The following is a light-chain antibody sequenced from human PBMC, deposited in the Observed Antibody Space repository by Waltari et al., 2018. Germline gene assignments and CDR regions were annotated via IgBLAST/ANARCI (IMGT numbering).Light chain of an antibody. J-gene: IGLJ3*02. V-gene: IGLV1-47*01. CDR2: RNN. CDR1: NSNIGSFY. Sequence: QSVLTQPPSVSGTPGQRVTISCSGRNSNIGSFYVHWYQQVPGTAPKLLIYRNNRRPSGVPDRFSGSKSGTSASLAISGLRSEDEADYYCAAWDDSVGVSGWVFGGGTKLTVL. CDR3: AAWDDSVGVSGWV.